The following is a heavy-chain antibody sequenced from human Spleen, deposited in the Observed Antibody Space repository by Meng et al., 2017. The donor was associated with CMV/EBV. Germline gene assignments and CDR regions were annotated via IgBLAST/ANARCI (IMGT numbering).Heavy chain of an antibody. J-gene: IGHJ4*02. CDR3: VRADGGIALSGPRDY. V-gene: IGHV3-30*04. D-gene: IGHD6-19*01. Sequence: SGFTFSSYAMHWVRQAPGKGLEWVAVTSHDGSDEYYTDSVRGRFTNSRENSKNRLYLQMNGLRGEDTAMYYCVRADGGIALSGPRDYWGQGTLVTVSS. CDR2: TSHDGSDE. CDR1: GFTFSSYA.